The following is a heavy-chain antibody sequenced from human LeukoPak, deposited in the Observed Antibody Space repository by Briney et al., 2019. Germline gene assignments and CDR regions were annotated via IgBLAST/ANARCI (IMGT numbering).Heavy chain of an antibody. D-gene: IGHD3-16*01. CDR1: GFTFRNYW. J-gene: IGHJ5*02. CDR2: IKQDGILK. Sequence: GGSLRLSCAASGFTFRNYWMSWVRQAPGRGLDWVATIKQDGILKHYVDSVKGRFTISRDNAANSLYLQMDSLRVEDTAVYYCARLGGETKRFDLWGQGALVTVSS. CDR3: ARLGGETKRFDL. V-gene: IGHV3-7*01.